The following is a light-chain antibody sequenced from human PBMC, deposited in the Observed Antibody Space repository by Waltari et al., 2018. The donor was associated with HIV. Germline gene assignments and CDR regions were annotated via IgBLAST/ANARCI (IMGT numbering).Light chain of an antibody. CDR1: TPNIGTNY. CDR3: ATWDSSLSAVV. J-gene: IGLJ2*01. V-gene: IGLV1-51*01. CDR2: DNY. Sequence: QSLLTQPPSVSAATGQKIIISCSGSTPNIGTNYVSWYQHLPGTAPKVLIYDNYKRPSGIPDRFSGSKSGTSATLAITGLQTGDEADYYCATWDSSLSAVVFGGGTKVTVL.